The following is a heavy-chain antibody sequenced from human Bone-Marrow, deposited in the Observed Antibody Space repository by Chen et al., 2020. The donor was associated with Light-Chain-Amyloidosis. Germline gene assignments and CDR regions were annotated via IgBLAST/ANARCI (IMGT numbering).Heavy chain of an antibody. J-gene: IGHJ4*02. CDR2: TRKKVSTYTT. Sequence: EVQLVESGGGLVQPGGSLRLSCAASGFTFSDHYMDWVRQAPGKGLEWVGRTRKKVSTYTTEYAASVKGRFTISREDSKNSLYLQMNSLQTDDTAVYYCARVDSYSGHYLLDYWGRGTLVTVSS. CDR1: GFTFSDHY. D-gene: IGHD1-26*01. V-gene: IGHV3-72*01. CDR3: ARVDSYSGHYLLDY.